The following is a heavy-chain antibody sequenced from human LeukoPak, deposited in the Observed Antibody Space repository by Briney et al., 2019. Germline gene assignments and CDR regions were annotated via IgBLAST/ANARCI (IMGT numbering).Heavy chain of an antibody. CDR1: GYTFTSYG. Sequence: ASVKVSCKASGYTFTSYGISWVLQAPGQGLEWMGWISAYNGNTNYAQKLQGRVTMTTETSTSTAYMELRSLRSDDTAVYYCARNFGVVIRYYYYYMDVWGKGTTVIVSS. V-gene: IGHV1-18*01. D-gene: IGHD3-3*01. J-gene: IGHJ6*03. CDR3: ARNFGVVIRYYYYYMDV. CDR2: ISAYNGNT.